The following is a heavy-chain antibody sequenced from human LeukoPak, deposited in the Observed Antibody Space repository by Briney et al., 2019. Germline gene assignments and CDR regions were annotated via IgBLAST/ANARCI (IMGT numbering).Heavy chain of an antibody. CDR2: IKQDGSEK. CDR3: ARDMVRGARGYYYYMDV. J-gene: IGHJ6*03. Sequence: GGSLRFSCAVSGFTFSSYWMSWVRQAPGQGLEWVSNIKQDGSEKYYLDSVKGRFTISRDNAKSSLYLQMNSLRAEDTSVYYCARDMVRGARGYYYYMDVWGKGTTVTISS. D-gene: IGHD3-10*01. V-gene: IGHV3-7*01. CDR1: GFTFSSYW.